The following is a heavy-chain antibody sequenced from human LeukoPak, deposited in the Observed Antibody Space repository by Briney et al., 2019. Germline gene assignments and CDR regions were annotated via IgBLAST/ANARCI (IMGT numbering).Heavy chain of an antibody. CDR3: ATEQTDLGGSLDY. J-gene: IGHJ4*02. CDR1: GGTFSSYA. CDR2: MNPNSGNT. Sequence: ASVKVSCKASGGTFSSYAINWVRQATGQGLEWMGWMNPNSGNTGYAQKFQGRVTMTRNTSISTAYMELSSLRSEDTAVYYCATEQTDLGGSLDYWGQGTLVTVSS. D-gene: IGHD1-14*01. V-gene: IGHV1-8*02.